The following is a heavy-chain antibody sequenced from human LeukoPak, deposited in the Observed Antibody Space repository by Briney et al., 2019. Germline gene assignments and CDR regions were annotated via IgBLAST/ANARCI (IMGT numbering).Heavy chain of an antibody. J-gene: IGHJ3*02. V-gene: IGHV1-2*02. Sequence: ASVKVSCKASGYTFTGYYMHWVRQAPGQGLEWMGWINPNSGGTNCAQKFQGRVTMTRDTSISTAYMELSRLRSDDTAVYYCARDPGYYDILTGSPHDAFDIWGQGTMVTVSS. CDR2: INPNSGGT. D-gene: IGHD3-9*01. CDR1: GYTFTGYY. CDR3: ARDPGYYDILTGSPHDAFDI.